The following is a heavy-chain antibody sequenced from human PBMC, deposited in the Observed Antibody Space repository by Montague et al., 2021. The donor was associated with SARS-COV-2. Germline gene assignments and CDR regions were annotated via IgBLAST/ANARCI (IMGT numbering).Heavy chain of an antibody. D-gene: IGHD3-22*01. Sequence: SETLSLTCAVYGGSFSGYYWSWIRQPPGKGLEWIGDINHSGSTNYNPSLKSRVSISVGTSKNQFSLKLSSVTAADTAVYYCARAIVDVTMMVVVMTGVEHYFDSWGQGTMVTVSS. CDR3: ARAIVDVTMMVVVMTGVEHYFDS. CDR2: INHSGST. V-gene: IGHV4-34*01. J-gene: IGHJ4*02. CDR1: GGSFSGYY.